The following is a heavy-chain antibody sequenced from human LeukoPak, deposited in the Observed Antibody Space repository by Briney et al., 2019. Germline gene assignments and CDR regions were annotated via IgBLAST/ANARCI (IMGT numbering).Heavy chain of an antibody. CDR2: ISYDGSNK. CDR1: GFTFSSYA. D-gene: IGHD3-22*01. V-gene: IGHV3-30*04. Sequence: GGSLRLSCAASGFTFSSYAMHWVRQAPGKGLEWVAVISYDGSNKYYADSVKGRFTISRDNSKNTLYLQMNSLRAEDTAVYYCAKDCYYDSSGYYSYFDYWGQGTLVTVSS. CDR3: AKDCYYDSSGYYSYFDY. J-gene: IGHJ4*02.